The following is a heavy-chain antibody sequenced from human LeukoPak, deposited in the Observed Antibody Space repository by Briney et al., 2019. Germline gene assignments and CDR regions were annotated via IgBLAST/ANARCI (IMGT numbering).Heavy chain of an antibody. CDR1: GGSFSGYY. CDR3: ARGRLRSSPFDY. J-gene: IGHJ4*02. V-gene: IGHV4-34*01. D-gene: IGHD6-13*01. CDR2: INHSGST. Sequence: SETLSLTCAVYGGSFSGYYWSWIRQPPGKGLEWIREINHSGSTNYNPSLKSRVTISVDMSKNQFSLKLSSVTAADTAVYYCARGRLRSSPFDYWGQGTLVTVSS.